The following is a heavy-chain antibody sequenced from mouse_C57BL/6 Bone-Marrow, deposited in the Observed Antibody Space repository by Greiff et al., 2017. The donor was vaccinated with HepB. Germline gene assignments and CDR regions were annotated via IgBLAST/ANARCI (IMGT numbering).Heavy chain of an antibody. J-gene: IGHJ2*01. V-gene: IGHV1-81*01. CDR1: GYTFTSYG. CDR3: ASWRGNYFDY. Sequence: VKLMESGAELARPGASVKLSCKASGYTFTSYGISWVKQRTGQGLEWIGEIYPRSGNTYYNEKFKGKATLTADKSSSTAYMELRSLTSEDSAVYFCASWRGNYFDYWGQGTTLTVSS. CDR2: IYPRSGNT.